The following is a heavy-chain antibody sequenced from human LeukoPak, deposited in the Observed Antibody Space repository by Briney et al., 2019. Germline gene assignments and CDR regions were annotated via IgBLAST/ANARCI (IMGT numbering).Heavy chain of an antibody. CDR3: ARRLGGSGSYYY. CDR1: GGSISSGDYY. Sequence: SETLSLTCTVSGGSISSGDYYWSWIRQHPGKGLEWIGYIYYSGSTYYNPSLKSRVTISVDTSKNQFSLKLRSVTAADTAVYYCARRLGGSGSYYYWGQGTLVTVSS. J-gene: IGHJ4*02. D-gene: IGHD3-10*01. V-gene: IGHV4-30-4*08. CDR2: IYYSGST.